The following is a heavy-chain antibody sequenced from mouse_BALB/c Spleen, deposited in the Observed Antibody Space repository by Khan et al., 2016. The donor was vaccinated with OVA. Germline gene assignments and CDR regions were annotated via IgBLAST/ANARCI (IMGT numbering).Heavy chain of an antibody. CDR3: ARQPYEQYNVMNY. D-gene: IGHD1-1*01. CDR1: GFSLTNYG. Sequence: QVQLKESGPGLVAPSQNLSITCTISGFSLTNYGVHWVRQPPGKGLEWLAMMWSDGSTTYNSALKSRLTISKDNSKSQAFLKMNSLQTDYTAMDFCARQPYEQYNVMNYWGQGTPVTVSS. J-gene: IGHJ4*01. CDR2: MWSDGST. V-gene: IGHV2-6-1*01.